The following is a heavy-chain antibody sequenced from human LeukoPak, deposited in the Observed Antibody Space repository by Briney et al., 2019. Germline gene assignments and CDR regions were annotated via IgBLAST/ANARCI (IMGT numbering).Heavy chain of an antibody. CDR3: ARHIAPRDIVVVVAAIPAYWYFDL. Sequence: SETLSLTCTVSGGSISSSSYYWGWIRQPPGKGLEWIGSIYYSGSTYYNPSLKSRVTISVDTSKSQFSLKLSSVTAADTAVYYCARHIAPRDIVVVVAAIPAYWYFDLWGRGTLVTVSS. CDR2: IYYSGST. D-gene: IGHD2-15*01. V-gene: IGHV4-39*01. J-gene: IGHJ2*01. CDR1: GGSISSSSYY.